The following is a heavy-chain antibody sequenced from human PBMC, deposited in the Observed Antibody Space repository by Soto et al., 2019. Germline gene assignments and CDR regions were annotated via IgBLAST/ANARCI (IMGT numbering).Heavy chain of an antibody. CDR3: ARSLATFDS. J-gene: IGHJ5*01. V-gene: IGHV3-48*01. CDR1: RFTFSSYS. D-gene: IGHD3-3*02. CDR2: ITGSSSTI. Sequence: PGGSLRLSCAASRFTFSSYSMNWVRQAPGKGLEWVSYITGSSSTIYYADSVKGRFTISRDNAKNSLYLQMNSLRAEDTAVYYCARSLATFDSWGHGTLVTVSS.